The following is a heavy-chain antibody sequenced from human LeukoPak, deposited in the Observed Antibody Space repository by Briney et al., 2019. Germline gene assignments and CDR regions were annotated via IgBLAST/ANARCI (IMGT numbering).Heavy chain of an antibody. CDR2: INHSGST. J-gene: IGHJ5*02. V-gene: IGHV4-34*01. CDR3: ARGSSTAAARRRGLDP. Sequence: SETLSLTCAVYGGSFSGYYWSWIRQPPGKGLEWIGEINHSGSTNFNPSLKSRVTISVDTSKNQFSLKLSSVTAADTAVYYCARGSSTAAARRRGLDPWGQGTLVTVSS. D-gene: IGHD6-6*01. CDR1: GGSFSGYY.